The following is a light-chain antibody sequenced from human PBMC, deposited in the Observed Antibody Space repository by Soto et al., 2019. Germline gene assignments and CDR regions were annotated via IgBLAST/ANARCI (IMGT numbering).Light chain of an antibody. CDR3: QLYGDSPMYT. CDR1: QSVSSN. Sequence: EIVMKQSPTILSVSPGERATLSCRASQSVSSNLAWYQQKPGQPPRLLIYGASSRATGIPDRFSGIGSGTDFTLTISRLEPEDFAVYYCQLYGDSPMYTFGLGTKVDIK. V-gene: IGKV3-20*01. CDR2: GAS. J-gene: IGKJ2*01.